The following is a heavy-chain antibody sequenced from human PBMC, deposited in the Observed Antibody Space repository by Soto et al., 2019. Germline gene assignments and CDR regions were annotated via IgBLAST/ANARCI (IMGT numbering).Heavy chain of an antibody. J-gene: IGHJ4*02. Sequence: EVQLVESGGGLVQPGGSLRLACAGSGFRVSDYWMHWVRQAPGKGLVWVSRVSNEGSKEYADFVKGRFTLSKDNAKNTLYLEMDSLSVEDTAVYYCVKDRSLAVPEKYYFDYWGQGTLVTVSS. CDR1: GFRVSDYW. CDR3: VKDRSLAVPEKYYFDY. V-gene: IGHV3-74*01. D-gene: IGHD6-19*01. CDR2: VSNEGSK.